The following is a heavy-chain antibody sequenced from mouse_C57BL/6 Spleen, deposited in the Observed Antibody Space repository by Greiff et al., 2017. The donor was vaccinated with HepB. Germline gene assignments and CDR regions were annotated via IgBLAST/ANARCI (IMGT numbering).Heavy chain of an antibody. D-gene: IGHD1-1*01. Sequence: QVQLKQSGPGLVQPSQSLSITCTVSGFSLTSYGVHWVRQSPGKGLEWLGVIWSGGSTDYNAAFISRLSISKDNSKSQVFFKMNSLQADDTAIYYCARPGTPYAMDYWGQGTSVTVSS. CDR3: ARPGTPYAMDY. J-gene: IGHJ4*01. CDR2: IWSGGST. V-gene: IGHV2-2*01. CDR1: GFSLTSYG.